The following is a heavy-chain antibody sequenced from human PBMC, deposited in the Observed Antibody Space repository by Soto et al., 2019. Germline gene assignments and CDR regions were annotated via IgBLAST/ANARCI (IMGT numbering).Heavy chain of an antibody. CDR1: GYSFTHYY. Sequence: QVQLVQSGAEMMKLGASVKVSCKASGYSFTHYYVHWVRQAPGQGLEWVGWINPYTSTKTYAPKFEGSNSMIRDKSVSTAYMEPSGLRSDDSADYYCAWAAGSPLTVYASLEFWGQGTLVAVSS. J-gene: IGHJ4*02. V-gene: IGHV1-2*02. D-gene: IGHD2-8*01. CDR3: AWAAGSPLTVYASLEF. CDR2: INPYTSTK.